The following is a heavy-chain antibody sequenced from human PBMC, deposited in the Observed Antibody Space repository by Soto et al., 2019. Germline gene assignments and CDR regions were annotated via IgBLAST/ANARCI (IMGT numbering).Heavy chain of an antibody. Sequence: GESLKISCKGSGYNFTTYWIGWVRQMPGTGLEWMANLYPGDSDTRYSPSFQGPDTISADKSISTAYLQWSSLKASDTAMYYCARPADMGGYGYHYYGMDVWGQGTTVTVSS. CDR2: LYPGDSDT. D-gene: IGHD5-12*01. CDR1: GYNFTTYW. V-gene: IGHV5-51*01. CDR3: ARPADMGGYGYHYYGMDV. J-gene: IGHJ6*02.